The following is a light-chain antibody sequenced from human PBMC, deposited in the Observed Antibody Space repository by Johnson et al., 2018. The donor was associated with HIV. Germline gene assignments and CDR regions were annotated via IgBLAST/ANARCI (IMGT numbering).Light chain of an antibody. CDR3: GIWDASLSSLYV. CDR2: EDN. J-gene: IGLJ1*01. CDR1: VSNIESYF. V-gene: IGLV1-51*02. Sequence: QSLLTQPPSVSAAPGQTVNISCSGNVSNIESYFVSWYQQLPGAAPTLLIYEDNKRPSGIPDRFSGSKSGATATLGITGLQTGDEADYYCGIWDASLSSLYVLGTGTKVTVL.